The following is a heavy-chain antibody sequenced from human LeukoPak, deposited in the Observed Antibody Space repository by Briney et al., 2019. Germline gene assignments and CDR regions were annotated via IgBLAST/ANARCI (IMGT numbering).Heavy chain of an antibody. CDR2: LRFDGTTK. J-gene: IGHJ4*02. CDR1: GFTVTNFG. D-gene: IGHD5-24*01. Sequence: GGSLRLSCAASGFTVTNFGMHWVRQAPGKGLEWVAFLRFDGTTKYYAESVKGRFTISRDNSKGTVYLQMNSLRPEDTAVYYCAKDDAWLQYGNWGRGTLVTVSS. CDR3: AKDDAWLQYGN. V-gene: IGHV3-30*02.